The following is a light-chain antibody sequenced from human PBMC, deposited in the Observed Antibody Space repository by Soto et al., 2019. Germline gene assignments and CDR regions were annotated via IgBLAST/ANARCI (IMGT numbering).Light chain of an antibody. V-gene: IGKV4-1*01. CDR2: WAS. CDR1: QSVLYTSNNRNY. CDR3: QQYYSTPPT. J-gene: IGKJ1*01. Sequence: DIVMTQSPDAPAVSLGERATINCKSSQSVLYTSNNRNYLAWYQQKPGQPPKLLIYWASTRESGVPDRFSGSGSGTDFTLTISSLQAEYVAVYYCQQYYSTPPTFAQGTKVEIK.